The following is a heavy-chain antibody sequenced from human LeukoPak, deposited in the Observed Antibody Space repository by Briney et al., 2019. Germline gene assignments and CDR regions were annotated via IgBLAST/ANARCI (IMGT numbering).Heavy chain of an antibody. CDR3: ARGAGYSGYDLGLYYFDY. J-gene: IGHJ4*02. Sequence: SETLSLTCTVSGGFISSYYWSWIRQPAGKGLDWIGRIYTSGSTNYNPSLKSRVTMSVDTSKNQFSLKLSSVTAADTAVYYCARGAGYSGYDLGLYYFDYWGQGTLVTVSS. CDR2: IYTSGST. D-gene: IGHD5-12*01. V-gene: IGHV4-4*07. CDR1: GGFISSYY.